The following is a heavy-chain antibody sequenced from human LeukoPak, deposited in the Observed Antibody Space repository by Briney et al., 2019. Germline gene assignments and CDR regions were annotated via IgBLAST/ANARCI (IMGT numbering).Heavy chain of an antibody. D-gene: IGHD5-18*01. CDR2: INHSGST. Sequence: SETLSLTCAVYGGSFSGYYWSWIRQPPGKGLEWIGEINHSGSTNYNPSLKSRVTISVDTSKNQFSLKVSSVTAADTAVYCCARGHPRKYSYGYLYWGQGTLVTVSS. CDR3: ARGHPRKYSYGYLY. V-gene: IGHV4-34*01. J-gene: IGHJ4*02. CDR1: GGSFSGYY.